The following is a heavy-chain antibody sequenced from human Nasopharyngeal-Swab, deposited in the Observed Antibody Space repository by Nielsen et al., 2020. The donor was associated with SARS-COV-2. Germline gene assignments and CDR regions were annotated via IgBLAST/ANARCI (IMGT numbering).Heavy chain of an antibody. D-gene: IGHD1-1*01. V-gene: IGHV3-23*01. CDR2: ISASGGST. Sequence: WIRQPPGKGLEWVSAISASGGSTYYADSVKGRFTISRDNSKNTLYLQMSNLRAEDTALYYCARRGGQRGRAWLDPWGQGILVTVSS. J-gene: IGHJ5*02. CDR3: ARRGGQRGRAWLDP.